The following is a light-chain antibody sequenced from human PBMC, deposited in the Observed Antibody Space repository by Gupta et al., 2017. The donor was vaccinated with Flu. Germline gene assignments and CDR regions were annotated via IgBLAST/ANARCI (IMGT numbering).Light chain of an antibody. Sequence: SYELTQSLSVSVAPGQTARITCGGNNIGSENVHWYQRMPGQARLLVINRNNNRPPGIPDRFTGSNSDNTATLTIGRAKAGDEADYYCQVWDSGTVVFGGGTKLTVL. CDR2: RNN. CDR3: QVWDSGTVV. J-gene: IGLJ2*01. V-gene: IGLV3-9*01. CDR1: NIGSEN.